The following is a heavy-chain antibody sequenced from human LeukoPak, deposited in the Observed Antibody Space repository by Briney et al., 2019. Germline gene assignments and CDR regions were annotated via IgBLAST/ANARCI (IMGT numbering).Heavy chain of an antibody. V-gene: IGHV4-34*01. CDR2: INHSGST. CDR3: ARGARFGHWYLDL. Sequence: SETLSLTCAVYGGSFSGYYWSWIRQPPGKGLEWIGEINHSGSTNYNPSLKSRVTISVDTSKNQFSLKLSSVTAADTAVYYCARGARFGHWYLDLWGRGTLVTVSS. CDR1: GGSFSGYY. D-gene: IGHD3-16*01. J-gene: IGHJ2*01.